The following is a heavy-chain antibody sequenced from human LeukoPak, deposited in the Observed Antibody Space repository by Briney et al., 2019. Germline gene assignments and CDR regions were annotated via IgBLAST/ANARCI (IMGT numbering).Heavy chain of an antibody. Sequence: PGGSLRLSCATSGFTFSNYAMNWVRQAPGKGLEWVSGISWNSGSIGYADSVKGRFTISRDNAKNSLYLQMNSLRAEDKALYYCAKGDGSGSYYNGPTDYWGQGTLVTVSS. CDR1: GFTFSNYA. J-gene: IGHJ4*02. V-gene: IGHV3-9*01. CDR2: ISWNSGSI. CDR3: AKGDGSGSYYNGPTDY. D-gene: IGHD3-10*01.